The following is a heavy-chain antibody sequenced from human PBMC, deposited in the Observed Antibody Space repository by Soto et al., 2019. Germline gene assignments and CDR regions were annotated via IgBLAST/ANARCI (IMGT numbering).Heavy chain of an antibody. CDR2: ISYDGSNT. CDR1: GFTFSSYG. CDR3: AKESYYDILTGYYGAFDI. J-gene: IGHJ3*02. D-gene: IGHD3-9*01. Sequence: QVQLVESGGGVVQPGRSLRLSCAASGFTFSSYGMHWVRQAPGKGLEWVAVISYDGSNTYYADSVKGRFTISRDNSKNTLYLKMNSLRAEDTAVYYCAKESYYDILTGYYGAFDIWGQGTMVTVSS. V-gene: IGHV3-30*18.